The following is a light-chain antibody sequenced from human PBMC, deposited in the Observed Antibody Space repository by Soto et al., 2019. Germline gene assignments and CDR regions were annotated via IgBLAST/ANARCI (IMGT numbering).Light chain of an antibody. CDR2: AAS. CDR1: QSVSSN. J-gene: IGKJ1*01. CDR3: QQYNNWRT. Sequence: EIVMTQSPATLSVSPGERATLSCSASQSVSSNLAWYQQKPGQAPRLLIYAASIRATGIPARFSGSVSGTEFTLTSSRLQSEDFEVYYCQQYNNWRTFGQGNTVETK. V-gene: IGKV3-15*01.